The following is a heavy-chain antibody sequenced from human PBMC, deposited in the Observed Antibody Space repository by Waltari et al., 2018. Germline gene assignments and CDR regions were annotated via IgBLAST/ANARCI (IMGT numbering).Heavy chain of an antibody. D-gene: IGHD6-13*01. CDR1: GYSFTSYW. CDR2: IYPGDSDT. CDR3: ARCGVATGIAAADHYYYYGMDV. V-gene: IGHV5-51*03. J-gene: IGHJ6*02. Sequence: EVQLVQSGAEVKKPGESLKISCKGSGYSFTSYWIGWVRQMPGKGLEWMGIIYPGDSDTRYSPSFQGQVTISADKSISTAYLQWSSLKASDTAMYYCARCGVATGIAAADHYYYYGMDVWGQGTTVTVSS.